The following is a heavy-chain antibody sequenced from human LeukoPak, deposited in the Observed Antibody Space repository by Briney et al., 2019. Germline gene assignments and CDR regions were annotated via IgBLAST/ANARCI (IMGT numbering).Heavy chain of an antibody. Sequence: GGSLRLSCAASGFTFSSYGMHWVRQAPGKGLEWVAVIWYDGNNKYYADSVKGRFTISRDNSKNTLYLQMNSLRAEDTAVYYCARTNERYSNYNLFDYWGQGTLVTVSS. J-gene: IGHJ4*02. V-gene: IGHV3-33*01. CDR2: IWYDGNNK. CDR1: GFTFSSYG. D-gene: IGHD4-11*01. CDR3: ARTNERYSNYNLFDY.